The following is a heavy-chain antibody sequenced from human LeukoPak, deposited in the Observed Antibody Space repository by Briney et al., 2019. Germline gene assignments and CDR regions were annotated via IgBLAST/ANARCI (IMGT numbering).Heavy chain of an antibody. V-gene: IGHV3-21*01. CDR2: ISSSSSYI. CDR1: GFTFSSYS. J-gene: IGHJ4*02. D-gene: IGHD1-14*01. Sequence: GASLRLSCAASGFTFSSYSMNWVRQAPGKGLEWVSSISSSSSYIYYADSVKGRFTISRDNAKNSLYLQMNSLRAEDTAVYYCARVTADGIDYWGQGTLVTVSS. CDR3: ARVTADGIDY.